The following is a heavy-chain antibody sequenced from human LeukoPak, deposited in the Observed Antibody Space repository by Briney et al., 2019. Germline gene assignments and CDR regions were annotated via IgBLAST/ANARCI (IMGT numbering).Heavy chain of an antibody. J-gene: IGHJ6*02. V-gene: IGHV1-69*01. D-gene: IGHD4-17*01. CDR3: AVSGDASYYYYGMDV. CDR2: TIPIFGTA. CDR1: GGTFSSYA. Sequence: GASVKVSCEASGGTFSSYAISWVRQAPGQGLEWMGGTIPIFGTANYAQKFQGRVTITADESTSTAYMELSSLRSEDTAVYYCAVSGDASYYYYGMDVWGQGTTVTVSS.